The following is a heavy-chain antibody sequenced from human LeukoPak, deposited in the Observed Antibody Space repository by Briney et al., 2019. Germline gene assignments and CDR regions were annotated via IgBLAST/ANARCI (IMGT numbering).Heavy chain of an antibody. J-gene: IGHJ5*02. Sequence: SETLSLTCTVSGGSISGYYWSWIRQPPGKGLEWIGYIFYSGSTNYNPSVKSRVTLSVDTSKNQFSLKLTSLTAADTAIYYCARVVTDYSSSSSWFDPWGQGTLVTVSS. CDR1: GGSISGYY. D-gene: IGHD6-6*01. CDR3: ARVVTDYSSSSSWFDP. V-gene: IGHV4-59*01. CDR2: IFYSGST.